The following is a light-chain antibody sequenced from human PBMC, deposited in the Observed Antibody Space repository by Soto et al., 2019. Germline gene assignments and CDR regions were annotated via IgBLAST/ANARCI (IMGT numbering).Light chain of an antibody. J-gene: IGKJ5*01. CDR3: QHSYSNFPIT. Sequence: IQMTQSPSSLSAYVGDRVTITYRASQSISSYLNWYQQKPGRAPNLLIFDASSLQSGVPSRFSGRGSGAEYTLTISSLQPEDFATYFCQHSYSNFPITFGQGTRLEI. CDR1: QSISSY. V-gene: IGKV1-39*01. CDR2: DAS.